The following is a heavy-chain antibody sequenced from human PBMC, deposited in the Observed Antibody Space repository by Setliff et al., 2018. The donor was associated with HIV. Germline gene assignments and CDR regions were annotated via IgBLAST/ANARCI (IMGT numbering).Heavy chain of an antibody. V-gene: IGHV4-38-2*01. CDR1: GYSINSGFS. CDR2: IYHSGFT. J-gene: IGHJ4*02. CDR3: VRRVSHGSQPSYFDY. D-gene: IGHD3-10*01. Sequence: PSETLSLTCAASGYSINSGFSRAWIRQPPGQGPQWIGSIYHSGFTIYNPSLKSRVTLSLDTSKNQFSLKLSSVTAADTAVYFCVRRVSHGSQPSYFDYWGQGTLVTVSS.